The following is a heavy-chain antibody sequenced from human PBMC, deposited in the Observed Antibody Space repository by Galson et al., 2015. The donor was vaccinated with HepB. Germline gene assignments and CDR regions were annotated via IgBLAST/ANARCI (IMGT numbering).Heavy chain of an antibody. V-gene: IGHV1-2*02. CDR1: GYTFTSYD. D-gene: IGHD4-17*01. CDR3: ARSSPTVTNGGKLAHEY. J-gene: IGHJ4*02. Sequence: SVKVSCKASGYTFTSYDINWVRQATGQGLERIGWLNPNSGDTNYAPKFQGRVTMTRDTSISTAYMEVSSLGSDDTAVYYCARSSPTVTNGGKLAHEYWGQGTLVTVAS. CDR2: LNPNSGDT.